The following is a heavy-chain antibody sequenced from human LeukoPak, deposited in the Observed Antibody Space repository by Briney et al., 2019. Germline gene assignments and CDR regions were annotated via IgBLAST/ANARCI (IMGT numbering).Heavy chain of an antibody. CDR3: VREARYGGNPTTYYFDY. CDR2: INPSTGGT. D-gene: IGHD4-23*01. J-gene: IGHJ4*02. V-gene: IGHV1-46*01. Sequence: GASVKVSCKASGYTFTTYYTHWVRQAPGQGLEWRGMINPSTGGTIYAQKFQGRVTMTRDTSTSTVYMELSALRSEDTAVYYCVREARYGGNPTTYYFDYWGQGTLVTVSS. CDR1: GYTFTTYY.